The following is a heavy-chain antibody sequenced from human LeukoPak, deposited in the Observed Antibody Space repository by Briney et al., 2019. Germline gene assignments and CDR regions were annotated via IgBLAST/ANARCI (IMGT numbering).Heavy chain of an antibody. CDR1: GFTFSSYW. CDR3: VRGAPFDY. Sequence: PGGSLRLSCAASGFTFSSYWMHWVRQAPGQGLVWVSRINSDGSSTSYADSVKGRFTISRDNAKNTLYLQMNSLRAEDTAVYNCVRGAPFDYWGQGTLVTVSS. V-gene: IGHV3-74*01. D-gene: IGHD1-26*01. J-gene: IGHJ4*02. CDR2: INSDGSST.